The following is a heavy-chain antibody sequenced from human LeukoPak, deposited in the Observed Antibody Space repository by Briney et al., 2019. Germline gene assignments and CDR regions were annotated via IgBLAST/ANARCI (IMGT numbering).Heavy chain of an antibody. CDR1: GFTFSSYA. CDR2: ISYDGSNK. CDR3: ARDSGWYFIDY. D-gene: IGHD6-13*01. J-gene: IGHJ4*02. Sequence: GGSLRLSCAASGFTFSSYAMHWVRQAPGKGLEWVAVISYDGSNKYYADSVKGRFTISRDNSKNTLYLQMNSLRAEDTAVYYCARDSGWYFIDYWGQGTLVTVSS. V-gene: IGHV3-30-3*01.